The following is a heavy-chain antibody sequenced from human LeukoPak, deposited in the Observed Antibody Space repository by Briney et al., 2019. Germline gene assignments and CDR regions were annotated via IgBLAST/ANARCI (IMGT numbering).Heavy chain of an antibody. J-gene: IGHJ4*02. D-gene: IGHD6-6*01. CDR3: VRGTRSNSF. CDR2: IKEDGSDK. CDR1: GFTFRNYW. V-gene: IGHV3-7*01. Sequence: GGSLRLSCTASGFTFRNYWMSWVRQAPGKGLECVAYIKEDGSDKSYVGSVKGRFTISRDNAKSSLYLQMNSLRVEDTAVYYCVRGTRSNSFWGQGTQVTVSS.